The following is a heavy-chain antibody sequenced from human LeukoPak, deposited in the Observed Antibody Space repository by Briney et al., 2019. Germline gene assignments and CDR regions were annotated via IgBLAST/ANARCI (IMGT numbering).Heavy chain of an antibody. Sequence: SVKVSCKASGGTFSSYAISWVRQAPGQGLEWMGGIIPIFGTASYAQKFQGRVTITADESTSTAYMELSSLRSEDTAVYYCARERRIAARITTFDIWGQGTMVTVSS. D-gene: IGHD6-6*01. CDR2: IIPIFGTA. V-gene: IGHV1-69*13. J-gene: IGHJ3*02. CDR1: GGTFSSYA. CDR3: ARERRIAARITTFDI.